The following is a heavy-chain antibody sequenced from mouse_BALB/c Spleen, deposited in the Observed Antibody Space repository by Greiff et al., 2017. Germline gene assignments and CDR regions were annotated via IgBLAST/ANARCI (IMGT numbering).Heavy chain of an antibody. CDR3: ARDGYGAMDY. CDR2: ISSGGGST. J-gene: IGHJ4*01. D-gene: IGHD2-2*01. V-gene: IGHV5-12-1*01. Sequence: EVQLVESGGGLVKPGGSLKLSCAASGFAFSSYDMSWVRQTPEKRLEWVAYISSGGGSTYYPDTVKGRFTISRDNAKNTLYLQMSSLKSEDTAMYYCARDGYGAMDYWGQGTSVTVSS. CDR1: GFAFSSYD.